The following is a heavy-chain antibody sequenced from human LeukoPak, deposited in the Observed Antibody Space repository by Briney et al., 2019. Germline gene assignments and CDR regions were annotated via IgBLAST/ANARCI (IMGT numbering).Heavy chain of an antibody. D-gene: IGHD6-13*01. Sequence: SVKVSCKASGYTFTGYYMHWVRQAPGQGLEWMGGIIPIFGTANYAQKFQGRVTLTRDTSASTAYMELSSLRSEDMAVYYCARGVRSSWFDPWGQGTLVTVSS. V-gene: IGHV1-69*05. J-gene: IGHJ5*02. CDR3: ARGVRSSWFDP. CDR1: GYTFTGYY. CDR2: IIPIFGTA.